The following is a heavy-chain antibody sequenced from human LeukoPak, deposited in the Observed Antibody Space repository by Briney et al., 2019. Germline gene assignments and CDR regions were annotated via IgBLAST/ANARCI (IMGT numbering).Heavy chain of an antibody. D-gene: IGHD3-22*01. CDR2: IYYSGST. J-gene: IGHJ4*02. CDR3: ARGPYYYDSSGYLDYAGGFDY. Sequence: SETLSLTCTVSGGSISSSSYYWGWIRQPPGKGLEWIGSIYYSGSTYYNPSLKSRVTISVDTPKNQFSLRLSSVTAADTAVYYCARGPYYYDSSGYLDYAGGFDYWGQGTLVTVSS. CDR1: GGSISSSSYY. V-gene: IGHV4-39*07.